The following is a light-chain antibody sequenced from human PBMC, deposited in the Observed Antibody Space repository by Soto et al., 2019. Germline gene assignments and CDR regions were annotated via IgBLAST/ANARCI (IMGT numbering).Light chain of an antibody. CDR1: QNIRND. CDR3: LQDYNYPYT. V-gene: IGKV1-6*01. J-gene: IGKJ2*01. CDR2: GVS. Sequence: AIQMTQSPSSLSASVGDRVTITCRASQNIRNDLGWYQQKPGKAPKLLIYGVSTLESGVPSRFSGSGSARAFTLTISSLQHEDFATYYCLQDYNYPYTFGQGTKLEIK.